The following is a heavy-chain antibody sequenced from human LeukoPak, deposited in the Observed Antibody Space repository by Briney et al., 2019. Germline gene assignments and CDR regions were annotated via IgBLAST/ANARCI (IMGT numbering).Heavy chain of an antibody. Sequence: PSETLSLTCTVSGGSISTYYWSWIRQPPGKELEWIGYIYYTGSTNYNPSLKSRVTISVDTSRNHFSLKLSSVTAADTAVYYCARYGSGTYRQFDYWGQGTLVTVSS. D-gene: IGHD3-10*01. CDR2: IYYTGST. CDR1: GGSISTYY. V-gene: IGHV4-59*01. J-gene: IGHJ4*02. CDR3: ARYGSGTYRQFDY.